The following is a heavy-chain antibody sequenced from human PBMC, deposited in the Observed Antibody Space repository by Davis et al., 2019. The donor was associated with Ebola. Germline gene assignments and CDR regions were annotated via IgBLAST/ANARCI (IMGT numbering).Heavy chain of an antibody. Sequence: PGGSLRLSCAASGFTFSSYAMSWVRQAPGKGLEWVSAISGSGGSTYYADSVKGRFTISRDNSKNTLYLQMNSLRAEDTAVYYCANEPLRLGEQYPLGYFDYWGQGTLVTVSS. D-gene: IGHD3-16*01. CDR3: ANEPLRLGEQYPLGYFDY. CDR2: ISGSGGST. V-gene: IGHV3-23*01. CDR1: GFTFSSYA. J-gene: IGHJ4*02.